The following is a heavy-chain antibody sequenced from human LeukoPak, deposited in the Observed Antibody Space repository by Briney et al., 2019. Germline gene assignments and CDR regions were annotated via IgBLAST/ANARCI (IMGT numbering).Heavy chain of an antibody. D-gene: IGHD2-2*01. CDR3: ARDLTADDY. Sequence: GGSLRLSCAASGFTVSSNYMSWVRQAPGKGLEWVSSITSVSSYKYYADSVKGRFTISRDNAKNSLFLQMSSLRAEDTAIYYCARDLTADDYWGLGTLVTVSS. V-gene: IGHV3-21*01. J-gene: IGHJ4*02. CDR1: GFTVSSNY. CDR2: ITSVSSYK.